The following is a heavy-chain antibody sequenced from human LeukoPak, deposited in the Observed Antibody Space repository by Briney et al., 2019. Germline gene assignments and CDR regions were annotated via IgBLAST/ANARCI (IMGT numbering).Heavy chain of an antibody. Sequence: ASVKVSCKVSGYTLTELSMHWVRQAPGKGLEWMGGFDPEDGETIYAQKFQGRVTMTEDTSTDTAYMELSTLRSEDTAVYYCATVTTVEGWYFDLWGRGTLVTVSS. CDR1: GYTLTELS. CDR2: FDPEDGET. CDR3: ATVTTVEGWYFDL. D-gene: IGHD4-23*01. V-gene: IGHV1-24*01. J-gene: IGHJ2*01.